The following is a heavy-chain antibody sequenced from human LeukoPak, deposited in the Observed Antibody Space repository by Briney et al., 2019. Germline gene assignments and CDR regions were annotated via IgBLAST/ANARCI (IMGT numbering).Heavy chain of an antibody. V-gene: IGHV1-69*04. CDR1: GGTFSSYA. D-gene: IGHD3-10*01. CDR3: ARDRGGITMVRGVIIEDRNWFDP. CDR2: IIPILGIA. J-gene: IGHJ5*02. Sequence: GASVKVSCKASGGTFSSYAISWVRQAPGQGLEWMGRIIPILGIANYAQKFQGRVTMTRDTSTSTVYMELSSLRSEDTAVYYCARDRGGITMVRGVIIEDRNWFDPWGQGTLVTVSS.